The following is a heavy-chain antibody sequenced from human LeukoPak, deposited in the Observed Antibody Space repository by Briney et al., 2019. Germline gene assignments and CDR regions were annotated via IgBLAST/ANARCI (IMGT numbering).Heavy chain of an antibody. CDR2: INHSGST. J-gene: IGHJ3*02. D-gene: IGHD1-7*01. Sequence: PSETLSLTCAVYGGSFSGYYWSWIRQPPGKGLEWIGEINHSGSTNYNPSLKSRVTISVDTSKNQFSLKLSSVTAADTAVNYCATPSITGTTNDAFDIWGQGTMVTVSS. CDR1: GGSFSGYY. V-gene: IGHV4-34*01. CDR3: ATPSITGTTNDAFDI.